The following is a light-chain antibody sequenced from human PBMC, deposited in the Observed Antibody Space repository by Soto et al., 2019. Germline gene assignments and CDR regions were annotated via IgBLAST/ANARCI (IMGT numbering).Light chain of an antibody. Sequence: ALTQTASVSGTPGQSITVSCTGTRSDVGGYNYVSWYQQHPGKAPKLLIYEDIKRPSGVSNRFSGSKSGNTASLTISGLQAEDEADYFCNSYTSSRTFVFGTGTKVTVL. CDR3: NSYTSSRTFV. CDR2: EDI. CDR1: RSDVGGYNY. V-gene: IGLV2-14*01. J-gene: IGLJ1*01.